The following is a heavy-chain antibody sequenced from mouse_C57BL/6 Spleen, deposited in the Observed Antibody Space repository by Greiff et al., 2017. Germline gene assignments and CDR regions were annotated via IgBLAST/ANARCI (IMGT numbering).Heavy chain of an antibody. Sequence: QVQLQQPGAELVKPGASVKLSCKASGYTFTSYWMHWVKQRPGQGLEWIGMIHPNSGSTNYNEKFKSKATLTVDTSSSTAYMQLSSLTSEDSAVDYCAIYYGNYGAMDYWGQGTTVTVSS. V-gene: IGHV1-64*01. CDR2: IHPNSGST. CDR1: GYTFTSYW. D-gene: IGHD2-1*01. CDR3: AIYYGNYGAMDY. J-gene: IGHJ4*01.